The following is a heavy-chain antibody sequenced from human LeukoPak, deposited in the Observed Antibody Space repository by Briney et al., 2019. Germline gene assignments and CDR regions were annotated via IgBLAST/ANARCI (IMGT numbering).Heavy chain of an antibody. V-gene: IGHV3-7*03. Sequence: PGGSLRLSCAASGFTFSNYWMSWARQVPGKGLEWMANIRQDGSEQQYVDSVKGRFTISRDNSKNTLFLQMNTLRVDDTAVYYCVKGVGPRAPNGRVFEYWGQGALVTVSS. D-gene: IGHD1-26*01. J-gene: IGHJ4*02. CDR3: VKGVGPRAPNGRVFEY. CDR1: GFTFSNYW. CDR2: IRQDGSEQ.